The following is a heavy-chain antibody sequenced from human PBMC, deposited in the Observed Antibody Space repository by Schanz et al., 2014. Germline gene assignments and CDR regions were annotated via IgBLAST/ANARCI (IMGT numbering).Heavy chain of an antibody. D-gene: IGHD3-10*01. V-gene: IGHV3-66*03. CDR3: AKDRRDNYGSGTFYFEH. CDR1: GFTVNTNY. CDR2: MYINSGST. Sequence: EVQLEESGGGLIQPGGSLRLSCAVSGFTVNTNYMSWVRQAPGKGLEWISSMYINSGSTQYADSVKGRFTISRDTSKNTLYLQMSSLRAEDTALYFCAKDRRDNYGSGTFYFEHRGQGTLVTVSS. J-gene: IGHJ4*02.